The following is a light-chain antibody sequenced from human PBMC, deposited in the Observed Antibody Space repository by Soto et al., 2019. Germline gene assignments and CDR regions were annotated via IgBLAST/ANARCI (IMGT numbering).Light chain of an antibody. CDR2: AAS. Sequence: PMSPSQSSIFAVLGDRVNVTNRASQGISTYLNWYQQKPGKAPKLLIYAASSLQSGVPSRFSGSGSETDFTLNISSLQPEDFATYSCQQSYSIPWTLGQGTEVDIK. V-gene: IGKV1-39*01. J-gene: IGKJ1*01. CDR1: QGISTY. CDR3: QQSYSIPWT.